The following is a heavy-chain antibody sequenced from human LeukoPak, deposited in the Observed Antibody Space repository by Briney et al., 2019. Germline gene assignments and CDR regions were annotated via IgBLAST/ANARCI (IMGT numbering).Heavy chain of an antibody. CDR3: AKDWLVRGVITPFDY. V-gene: IGHV3-53*01. CDR1: GFTVSSNY. CDR2: IYSGDST. D-gene: IGHD3-10*01. J-gene: IGHJ4*02. Sequence: GGSLRLSCVASGFTVSSNYMSWVRQAPGKGLEWVSVIYSGDSTYYADSVKGRFTISRDNSKNTLYLQMNSLRAEDTAVYYCAKDWLVRGVITPFDYWGQGTLVTVSS.